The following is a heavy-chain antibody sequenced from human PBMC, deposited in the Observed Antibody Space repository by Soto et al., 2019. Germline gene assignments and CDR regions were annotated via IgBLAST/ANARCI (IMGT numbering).Heavy chain of an antibody. Sequence: GASVKVSCKASGYTFTSYGISWVRQAPGQGLEWMGWISAYNGNTNYAQKLQGRVTMTTDTSTSTAYMELRSLRSDDTAVYYCARDQPKEVQLWLLGSYGMDVWGQGTTVTVSS. V-gene: IGHV1-18*01. J-gene: IGHJ6*02. CDR2: ISAYNGNT. D-gene: IGHD5-18*01. CDR1: GYTFTSYG. CDR3: ARDQPKEVQLWLLGSYGMDV.